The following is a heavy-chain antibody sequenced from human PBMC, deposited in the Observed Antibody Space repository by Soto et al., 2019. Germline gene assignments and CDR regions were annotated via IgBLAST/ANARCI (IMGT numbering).Heavy chain of an antibody. J-gene: IGHJ4*02. V-gene: IGHV4-31*03. CDR2: IYYSGTT. Sequence: QVKLQESGPGLVKPSEPLSLTCSVSGGSIRSGGSYWIWIRLHPERGLEWIGYIYYSGTTVLNPSLTSRSTISIYTSKHEFSLTLTSWSAADTAVYFCARASGGAVYDFDYWGQGTLVTVSS. D-gene: IGHD2-8*01. CDR1: GGSIRSGGSY. CDR3: ARASGGAVYDFDY.